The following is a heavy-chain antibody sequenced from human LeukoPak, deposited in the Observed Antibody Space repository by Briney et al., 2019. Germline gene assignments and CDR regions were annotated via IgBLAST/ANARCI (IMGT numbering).Heavy chain of an antibody. V-gene: IGHV1-18*01. CDR3: AREVGSGIRYDY. CDR1: GYSFTNYG. CDR2: ISAYNGNT. J-gene: IGHJ4*02. Sequence: GASVKVSRKASGYSFTNYGFNWVRQAPGQGLEWVGWISAYNGNTNYAQKLQGRVTMTTDTSTSAAYMELRSLRSDDTAVYYCAREVGSGIRYDYWGQGTLVTVSS. D-gene: IGHD3-10*01.